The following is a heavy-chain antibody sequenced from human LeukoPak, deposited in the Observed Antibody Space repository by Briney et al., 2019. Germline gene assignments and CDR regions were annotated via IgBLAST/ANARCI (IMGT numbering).Heavy chain of an antibody. CDR3: ARDDVVAVAWDY. CDR2: ISSSSSTI. Sequence: ETLSLTCAVSGGSMSSTSHFWAWIRQPPGKGLEWVSYISSSSSTIYYADSVKGRFTISRDNAKNSLYLQMNSLRAEDTAVYYCARDDVVAVAWDYWGQGTLVTVSS. V-gene: IGHV3-48*04. J-gene: IGHJ4*02. CDR1: GGSMSSTSHF. D-gene: IGHD6-19*01.